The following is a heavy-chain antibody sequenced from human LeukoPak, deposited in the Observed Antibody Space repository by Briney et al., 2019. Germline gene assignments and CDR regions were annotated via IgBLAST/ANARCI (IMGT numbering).Heavy chain of an antibody. CDR1: GGSFTGYY. J-gene: IGHJ4*02. V-gene: IGHV4-34*01. CDR2: IYYSGRT. D-gene: IGHD6-19*01. CDR3: ARGGGYSSGWRLWS. Sequence: PSETLSLTCAVCGGSFTGYYWTWVRQPPGKGVEGIGEIYYSGRTKYYSSLTSRVTISVDTSKNQFSLKLTSMTAADTAVYYCARGGGYSSGWRLWSGGQGSLVTVSS.